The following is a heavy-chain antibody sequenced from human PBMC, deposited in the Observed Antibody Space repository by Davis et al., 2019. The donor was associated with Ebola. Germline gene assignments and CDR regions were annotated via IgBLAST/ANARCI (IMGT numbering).Heavy chain of an antibody. CDR3: ARANPTYYDFWSGPYYMDV. J-gene: IGHJ6*03. CDR2: IYYSGST. Sequence: SETLSLTCTVSGGSISRGGYYWSWIRQHPGKGLEWIGYIYYSGSTYYNPSLKSRVTISVDTSKNQFSLKLSSVTAADTAVYYCARANPTYYDFWSGPYYMDVWGKGTTVTVSS. D-gene: IGHD3-3*01. CDR1: GGSISRGGYY. V-gene: IGHV4-31*03.